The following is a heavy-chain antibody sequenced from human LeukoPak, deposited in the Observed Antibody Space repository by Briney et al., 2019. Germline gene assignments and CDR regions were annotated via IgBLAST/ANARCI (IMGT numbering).Heavy chain of an antibody. CDR3: AREKKTEWTTGAFDM. V-gene: IGHV3-11*01. CDR2: ISSSGSTI. D-gene: IGHD3-3*01. Sequence: VGSLRLSCAASGFTFSDYYMSWIRQAPGKGLEWVSYISSSGSTIYYADSVKGRFTISRDNAKNSLYLQMNSLRAEDTAVYYCAREKKTEWTTGAFDMWGQGTMVIVSS. J-gene: IGHJ3*02. CDR1: GFTFSDYY.